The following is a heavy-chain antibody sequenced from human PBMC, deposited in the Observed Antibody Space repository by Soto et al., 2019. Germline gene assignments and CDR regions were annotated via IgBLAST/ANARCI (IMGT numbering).Heavy chain of an antibody. J-gene: IGHJ4*02. CDR2: IGTSGTNI. V-gene: IGHV3-48*03. CDR1: GFTFTSYE. CDR3: AREELNCGGDCFAF. D-gene: IGHD2-21*01. Sequence: PGGSLRLSCAASGFTFTSYEFNWVRQAPGKGLEWISYIGTSGTNIYYADSVKGRFTVSRDNAKNSLYLQMNSLRAEDTAIYYGAREELNCGGDCFAFWGQEALVTVAS.